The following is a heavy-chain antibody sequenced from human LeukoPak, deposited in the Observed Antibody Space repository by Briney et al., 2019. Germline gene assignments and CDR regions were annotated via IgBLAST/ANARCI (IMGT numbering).Heavy chain of an antibody. J-gene: IGHJ4*02. CDR1: GYTFTGYT. D-gene: IGHD4-17*01. Sequence: ASVKVSCKASGYTFTGYTMHWVRQAPGQGLEWMGWINPNGGGTNYAQKFQGRVTMTRDTSISTAYMELSRLRSDDTAVYYCARGPFYGDYVDYWGQGTLVTVSS. CDR3: ARGPFYGDYVDY. CDR2: INPNGGGT. V-gene: IGHV1-2*02.